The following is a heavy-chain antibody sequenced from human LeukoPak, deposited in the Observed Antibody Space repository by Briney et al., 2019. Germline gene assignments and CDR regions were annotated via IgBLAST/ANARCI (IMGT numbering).Heavy chain of an antibody. Sequence: PGGSLRLSCAASGFTFSSYGMHWVRQAPGQGLEWMGWINPNSDGTNYAQKFQGRVTMTRDTSISTAYMELSRPRSDDTAVYYCARVVDYYDSSGYERGIDYWGQGTLVTVSS. CDR1: GFTFSSYG. V-gene: IGHV1-2*02. CDR3: ARVVDYYDSSGYERGIDY. J-gene: IGHJ4*02. CDR2: INPNSDGT. D-gene: IGHD3-22*01.